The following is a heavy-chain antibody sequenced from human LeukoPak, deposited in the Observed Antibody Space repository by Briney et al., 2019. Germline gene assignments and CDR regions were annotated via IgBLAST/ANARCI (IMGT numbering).Heavy chain of an antibody. D-gene: IGHD2-8*01. Sequence: GGSLRLSCAASGFTFSSYAMSWVRQAPGKGLEWVSYISSSGSTIYYADSVKGRFTISRDNAKNSLYLQMNSLRAEDTAVYYCAREGLYSRGDDAFDIWGQGTMVTVSS. CDR1: GFTFSSYA. V-gene: IGHV3-48*04. CDR3: AREGLYSRGDDAFDI. CDR2: ISSSGSTI. J-gene: IGHJ3*02.